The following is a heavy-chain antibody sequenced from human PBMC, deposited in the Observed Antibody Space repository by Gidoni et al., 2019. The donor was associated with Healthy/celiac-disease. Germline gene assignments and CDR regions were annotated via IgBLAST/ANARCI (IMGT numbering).Heavy chain of an antibody. CDR2: INPSGGST. V-gene: IGHV1-46*03. CDR3: ARGATIFGVVTLPRGY. D-gene: IGHD3-3*01. J-gene: IGHJ4*02. CDR1: GYTFTSYY. Sequence: QVQLVQSGAEVKKHGASVKVSCKASGYTFTSYYMHWVRQAPGPGLEWMGIINPSGGSTSYAQKFQGRVTMTRDTSTSTVYMELSSLRSEDTALYYCARGATIFGVVTLPRGYWGQGTLVTVSS.